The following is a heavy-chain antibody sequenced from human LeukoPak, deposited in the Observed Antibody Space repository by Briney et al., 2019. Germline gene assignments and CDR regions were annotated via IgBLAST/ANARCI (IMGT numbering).Heavy chain of an antibody. D-gene: IGHD6-13*01. CDR3: AKDSSSWRGYFDY. J-gene: IGHJ4*02. CDR2: ISGSGGST. CDR1: GFTFSSYA. V-gene: IGHV3-23*01. Sequence: GGTLRLPCAASGFTFSSYAMSWVRQAPGKGLEWVSAISGSGGSTYYADSVKGRFTISRDNSKNTLYLQMNSLRAEDTAVYYCAKDSSSWRGYFDYWGQGTLVTVSS.